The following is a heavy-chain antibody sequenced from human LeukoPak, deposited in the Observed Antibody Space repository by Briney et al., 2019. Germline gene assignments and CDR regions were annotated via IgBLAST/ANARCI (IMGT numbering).Heavy chain of an antibody. CDR2: ISYDGSNK. CDR3: AKGDYGSGSYLAL. CDR1: GFTFGSYG. J-gene: IGHJ4*02. V-gene: IGHV3-30*18. D-gene: IGHD3-10*01. Sequence: PGGSLRLSCAASGFTFGSYGMHWVRQAPGKGLEWVAVISYDGSNKYYADSVKGRFTISRDNSKNTLYLQMNSLRAEDTAVYYCAKGDYGSGSYLALWGQGTLVTVSS.